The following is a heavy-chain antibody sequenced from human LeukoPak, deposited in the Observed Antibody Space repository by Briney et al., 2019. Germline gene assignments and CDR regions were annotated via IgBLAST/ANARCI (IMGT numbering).Heavy chain of an antibody. D-gene: IGHD3-9*01. CDR1: GYSFTSYW. Sequence: GESLKISCKGSGYSFTSYWIGWVRQMPGKGLEWMGIIYPGDSDTRYSPSFQGQVTISTDKSISTAYLQWSSLKASDTALYFCARRGIRYFDWLKMENWFDPWGQGTLVTVSS. J-gene: IGHJ5*02. CDR3: ARRGIRYFDWLKMENWFDP. V-gene: IGHV5-51*01. CDR2: IYPGDSDT.